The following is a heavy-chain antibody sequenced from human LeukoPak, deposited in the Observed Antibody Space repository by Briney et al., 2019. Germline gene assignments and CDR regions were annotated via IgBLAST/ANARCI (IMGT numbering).Heavy chain of an antibody. D-gene: IGHD3-3*01. Sequence: NSSETLSLTCAVYGGSFSGYYWSWIRQPPGKGLEWMGEINHSGSTNYNPSLKSRVTISVDTSKNQFSLKLSSVTAADTAVYYCASTYYDFWSGYPNWFDPWGQGTLVTVSS. CDR1: GGSFSGYY. CDR2: INHSGST. V-gene: IGHV4-34*01. CDR3: ASTYYDFWSGYPNWFDP. J-gene: IGHJ5*02.